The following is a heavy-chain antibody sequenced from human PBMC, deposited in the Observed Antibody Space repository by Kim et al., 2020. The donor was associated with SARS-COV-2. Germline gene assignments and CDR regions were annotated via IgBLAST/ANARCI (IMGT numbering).Heavy chain of an antibody. CDR2: MNPDGSQK. Sequence: GGSLRLSCAASKFAFSSSYMAWVRQAPGKGLEWVANMNPDGSQKYYVAFVKGRFTISRDNAKNSLSLQMNALRTDDTGVYYCTKGTQPTSGLDYWGQGTLVIVSS. V-gene: IGHV3-7*01. CDR1: KFAFSSSY. CDR3: TKGTQPTSGLDY. D-gene: IGHD1-7*01. J-gene: IGHJ4*02.